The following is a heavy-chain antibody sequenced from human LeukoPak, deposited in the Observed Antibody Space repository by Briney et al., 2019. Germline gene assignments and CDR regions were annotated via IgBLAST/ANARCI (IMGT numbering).Heavy chain of an antibody. CDR3: ARDRFYYDSSGYFVDY. Sequence: QTGGSLRLSCAASGFTFSSYGMHWVRQAPGKGLEWVAVIWYDGSNKYYADSVKGRFTISRDNSKNTLYLQMNSLRAEDTAVYYCARDRFYYDSSGYFVDYWGQGTLVTVSS. CDR2: IWYDGSNK. CDR1: GFTFSSYG. D-gene: IGHD3-22*01. J-gene: IGHJ4*02. V-gene: IGHV3-33*01.